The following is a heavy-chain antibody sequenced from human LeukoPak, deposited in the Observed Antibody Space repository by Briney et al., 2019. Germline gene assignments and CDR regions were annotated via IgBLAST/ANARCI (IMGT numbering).Heavy chain of an antibody. V-gene: IGHV3-48*03. J-gene: IGHJ4*02. CDR1: GFAFSSYE. CDR3: AREDDRAAMVIQFDY. Sequence: PGGSLRLSCAASGFAFSSYEMNWVRQAPGKGLEWVSYISSSSGSTIYYADSVKGRFTISRDNAKNSLYLQMNSLRAEDTAVYYCAREDDRAAMVIQFDYWGQGTLVTVSS. CDR2: ISSSSGSTI. D-gene: IGHD5-18*01.